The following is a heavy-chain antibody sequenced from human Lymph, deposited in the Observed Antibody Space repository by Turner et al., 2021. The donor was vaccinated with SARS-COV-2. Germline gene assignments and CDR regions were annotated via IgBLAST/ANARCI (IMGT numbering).Heavy chain of an antibody. V-gene: IGHV1-69*10. CDR1: GGTFSTYV. D-gene: IGHD1-26*01. J-gene: IGHJ3*02. CDR3: ARRHSGNYDAFDI. CDR2: IIPILGIA. Sequence: QVQLVQSGAEVKKPGSSVKVSGKASGGTFSTYVIRWVRQAPGQGLEWMGGIIPILGIANYAQKFQGRVTITAEKSTSTAYMELSSLRSEDTAVYHCARRHSGNYDAFDIWGQGTMVTVSS.